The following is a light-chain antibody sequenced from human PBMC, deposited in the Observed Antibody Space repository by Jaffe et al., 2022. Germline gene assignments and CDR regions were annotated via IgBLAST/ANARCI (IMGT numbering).Light chain of an antibody. CDR3: QQFYSYLGT. CDR1: QDISNY. V-gene: IGKV1-9*01. Sequence: DIQLTQSPSFLSASVGDRVTITCRASQDISNYLAWFQQKPGKAPRLLIYGASTLQSGAPSRVSGSGSGTEFTLTISSLQPEDFGTYYCQQFYSYLGTFGGGTKVEIK. J-gene: IGKJ4*01. CDR2: GAS.